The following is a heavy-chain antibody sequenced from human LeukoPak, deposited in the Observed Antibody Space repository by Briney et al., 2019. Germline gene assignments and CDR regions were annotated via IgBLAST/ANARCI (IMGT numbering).Heavy chain of an antibody. D-gene: IGHD3-10*01. V-gene: IGHV4-59*08. CDR1: GGSISSYY. Sequence: PSETLSLTYTVSGGSISSYYWSWIRQPPGKGLEWIGYIYYSGSTNYNPSLKSRVTVSVDTSKNQFSLKLSSVTAADTAVYYCARLPILWFGELLYFDYWGQGTLVTVSS. J-gene: IGHJ4*02. CDR3: ARLPILWFGELLYFDY. CDR2: IYYSGST.